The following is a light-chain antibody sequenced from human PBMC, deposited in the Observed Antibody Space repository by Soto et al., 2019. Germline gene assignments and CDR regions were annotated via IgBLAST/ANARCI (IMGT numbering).Light chain of an antibody. CDR3: MQATQFPHT. CDR2: KTS. J-gene: IGKJ2*01. Sequence: EIVMTQTPLSSPVTLGQPASISCRSSQSLLDSEGETYLSWLQQRPGQPPRLLIYKTSSRFSGVPDRFSCSGAGTDFTLKISRVEVEDVGVYYCMQATQFPHTFGQGTKLEI. CDR1: QSLLDSEGETY. V-gene: IGKV2-24*01.